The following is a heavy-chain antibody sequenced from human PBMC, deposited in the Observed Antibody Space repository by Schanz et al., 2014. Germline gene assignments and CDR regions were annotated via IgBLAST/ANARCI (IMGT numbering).Heavy chain of an antibody. CDR2: IYSSGST. CDR3: ARDAVALVPEYFMDV. CDR1: GFTVSNSY. Sequence: DVQLVDSGGGLVQPGGSLRLSCAASGFTVSNSYIHWVRQAPGKGLEWVSTIYSSGSTYYADSVRGRFTISRDNSMNTVYLQMDGLRVEDTAVYYCARDAVALVPEYFMDVWGKGTPVTVSS. V-gene: IGHV3-53*01. J-gene: IGHJ6*03. D-gene: IGHD2-15*01.